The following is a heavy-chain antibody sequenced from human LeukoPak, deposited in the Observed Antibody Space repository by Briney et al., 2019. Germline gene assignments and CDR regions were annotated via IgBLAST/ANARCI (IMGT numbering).Heavy chain of an antibody. J-gene: IGHJ4*02. CDR1: GFTVSSNY. CDR2: IYSGGST. D-gene: IGHD6-19*01. CDR3: AGGGGGSSGWGRYFDY. Sequence: GGSLRLSCAASGFTVSSNYMSWVRQAPGKGLEWVSVIYSGGSTYYADSVKGRFTISRANSKNTLYLQMNSLRAEDTAVYYCAGGGGGSSGWGRYFDYWGQGTLVTVSS. V-gene: IGHV3-53*01.